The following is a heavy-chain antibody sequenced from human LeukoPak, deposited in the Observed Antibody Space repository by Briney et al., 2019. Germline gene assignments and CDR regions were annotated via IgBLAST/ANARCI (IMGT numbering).Heavy chain of an antibody. CDR1: GYTFTGYY. CDR2: INPNSGGT. Sequence: GASVKVSCKASGYTFTGYYMHRVRQAPGQGLEWMGWINPNSGGTNYAQKFQGRVTMTRDTSISTAYMELSRLRSDDTAVYYCARDGSGSYSRLDVWGKGTTVTVSS. D-gene: IGHD1-26*01. J-gene: IGHJ6*04. CDR3: ARDGSGSYSRLDV. V-gene: IGHV1-2*02.